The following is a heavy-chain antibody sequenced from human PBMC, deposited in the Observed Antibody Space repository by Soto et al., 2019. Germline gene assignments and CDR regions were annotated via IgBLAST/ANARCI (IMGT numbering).Heavy chain of an antibody. CDR2: INHSGST. V-gene: IGHV4-34*01. CDR1: VVSFSGYY. J-gene: IGHJ4*02. D-gene: IGHD6-13*01. CDR3: ARGGRQQLIPTPISYKIDY. Sequence: SETLSLTCAFYVVSFSGYYWSCIRQPPGKGLEWIGEINHSGSTNYNPSLKSRVTISVDMSKNQFSLKLSSVTAADTAVYYCARGGRQQLIPTPISYKIDYWGQGTLVTVSS.